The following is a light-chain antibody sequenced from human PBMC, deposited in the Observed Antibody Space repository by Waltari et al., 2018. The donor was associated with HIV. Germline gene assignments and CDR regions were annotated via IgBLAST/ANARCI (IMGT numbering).Light chain of an antibody. J-gene: IGKJ1*01. V-gene: IGKV1-39*01. CDR3: EQNYDFPRT. CDR2: SAS. CDR1: RSIRTY. Sequence: DIQMTQSPSSLSASVGDSVTFPCRSSRSIRTYLNWYQQISGRPPRLLIFSASSLQSGVSSRFSGGGSGTEFTLTINNLQPEDFATYDCEQNYDFPRTFGQGTTVA.